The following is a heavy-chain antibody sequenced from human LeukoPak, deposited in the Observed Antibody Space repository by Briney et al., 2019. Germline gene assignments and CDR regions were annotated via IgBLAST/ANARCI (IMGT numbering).Heavy chain of an antibody. V-gene: IGHV3-7*02. J-gene: IGHJ4*02. Sequence: GGSLRLSCAASGFTFNRYRMSWVRQAPGKGLEWVANINQDGSAKYYVDSVAGRFTISRDNAKNSLYLQMNSLRAEDTAVYYCASDSGSYRTFDYWGQGTLVTVSS. CDR1: GFTFNRYR. CDR2: INQDGSAK. CDR3: ASDSGSYRTFDY. D-gene: IGHD1-26*01.